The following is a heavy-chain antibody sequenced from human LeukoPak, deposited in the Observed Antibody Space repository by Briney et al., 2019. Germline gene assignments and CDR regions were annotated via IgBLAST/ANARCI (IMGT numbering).Heavy chain of an antibody. Sequence: GGSLRLSCAASGFTFSGSAMHWVRQASGKGLEWVGRIRSKANSYATAYAASVKGRFTISTHDSTPTAYLQINCLTSEHTAVYYCTRHLGVLLPAATSDMAVWGKGPPVPVSS. CDR2: IRSKANSYAT. D-gene: IGHD2-2*01. V-gene: IGHV3-73*01. CDR3: TRHLGVLLPAATSDMAV. J-gene: IGHJ6*03. CDR1: GFTFSGSA.